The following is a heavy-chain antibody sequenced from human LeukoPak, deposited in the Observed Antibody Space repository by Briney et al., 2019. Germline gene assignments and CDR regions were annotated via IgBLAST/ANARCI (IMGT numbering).Heavy chain of an antibody. Sequence: GGSLRLSCAASGFTFSSYSMNWVRQAPGKGLEWVSYISSSSSTIYYADSVKGRFTISRDNAKNSLYLQMNSLRAEDTAVYYCARDQGRSSLYCYYGMDVWGQGTTVTVSS. D-gene: IGHD6-6*01. V-gene: IGHV3-48*01. CDR1: GFTFSSYS. CDR2: ISSSSSTI. CDR3: ARDQGRSSLYCYYGMDV. J-gene: IGHJ6*02.